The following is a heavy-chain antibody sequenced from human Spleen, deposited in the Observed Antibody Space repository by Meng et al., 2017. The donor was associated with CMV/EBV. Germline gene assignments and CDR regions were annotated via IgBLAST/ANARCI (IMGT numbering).Heavy chain of an antibody. D-gene: IGHD2-15*01. V-gene: IGHV4-39*01. CDR1: GSVGSSSFY. Sequence: GSVGSSSFYWGWFRQPPGKGLEWIGSVYWSGSTYYNPSLKSRVTISVDTSKNQFSLKLSSVTAADTAVYYCARLKGYCSGGSCYLDYWGQGTLVTVSS. CDR3: ARLKGYCSGGSCYLDY. CDR2: VYWSGST. J-gene: IGHJ4*02.